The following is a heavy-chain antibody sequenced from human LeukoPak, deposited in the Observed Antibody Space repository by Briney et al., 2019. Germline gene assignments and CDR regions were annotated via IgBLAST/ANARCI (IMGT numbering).Heavy chain of an antibody. J-gene: IGHJ4*02. V-gene: IGHV4-34*01. D-gene: IGHD3-9*01. CDR3: ARVAVLRYFDWLSSISYFDY. CDR1: GGSFSGYY. Sequence: PSETLSLTCAVYGGSFSGYYWSWIRQPPGKGLEWIGEXXXXXSTNYNPSLKSRVTISVDTSKNQFSLKLSSVTAADTAVYYCARVAVLRYFDWLSSISYFDYWGQGTLVTVSS. CDR2: XXXXXST.